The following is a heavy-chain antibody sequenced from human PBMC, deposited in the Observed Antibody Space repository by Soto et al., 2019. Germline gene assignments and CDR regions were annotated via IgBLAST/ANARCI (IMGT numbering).Heavy chain of an antibody. Sequence: PGGSLRLSCAASGFSLGISPMHWVRQAPGKGPEWVALISYDGTNKIYADSVKGRFTISRDNSKSTLYLQVDSLRPEDAAVYYCARDPKTSGGQHWAFNYFDSWGQGTLVTVSS. CDR3: ARDPKTSGGQHWAFNYFDS. CDR1: GFSLGISP. J-gene: IGHJ4*02. CDR2: ISYDGTNK. V-gene: IGHV3-30*04. D-gene: IGHD7-27*01.